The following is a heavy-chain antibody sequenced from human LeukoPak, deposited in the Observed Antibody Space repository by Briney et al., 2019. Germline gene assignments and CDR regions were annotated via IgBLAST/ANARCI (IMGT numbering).Heavy chain of an antibody. V-gene: IGHV3-9*01. CDR1: GFTFDDYG. J-gene: IGHJ5*02. CDR3: AKGNGLRLFGWFDP. CDR2: ISWNSGSI. D-gene: IGHD3-16*01. Sequence: GGSLRLSCAASGFTFDDYGMHWVRQAPGKGLEWVSGISWNSGSIDYADSVKGRFTISRDNANNSPYLQMNSLRADDTALYYCAKGNGLRLFGWFDPWGQGTLVTVPS.